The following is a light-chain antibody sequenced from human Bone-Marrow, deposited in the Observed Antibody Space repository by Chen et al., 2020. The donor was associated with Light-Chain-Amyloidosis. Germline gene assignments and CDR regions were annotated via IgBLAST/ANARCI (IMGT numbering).Light chain of an antibody. V-gene: IGLV3-25*03. Sequence: SDELTQPPSVSESPGQTARITCSGDDLPTKYAYWYQQKPGQAPVLVIHRDTERPSGISEPFSGSSSGTTATLTISGVQAEDEAYYHCQSADSSGTYEVIFGGGTKLTVL. CDR3: QSADSSGTYEVI. J-gene: IGLJ2*01. CDR1: DLPTKY. CDR2: RDT.